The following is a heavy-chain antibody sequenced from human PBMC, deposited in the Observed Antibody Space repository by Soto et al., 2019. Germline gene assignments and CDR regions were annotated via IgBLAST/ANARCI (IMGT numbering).Heavy chain of an antibody. CDR1: GYRFTSYW. D-gene: IGHD3-16*02. CDR3: ARPGGGLRLGELSLYVDY. CDR2: IYPGDSDT. J-gene: IGHJ4*02. V-gene: IGHV5-51*01. Sequence: RESLTISCQVSGYRFTSYWICWVRQMPGKGLEWMGIIYPGDSDTRYSPSFQGQVTISADKSISTAYLQWSSLKASDTAMYYCARPGGGLRLGELSLYVDYWGQGTLVTV.